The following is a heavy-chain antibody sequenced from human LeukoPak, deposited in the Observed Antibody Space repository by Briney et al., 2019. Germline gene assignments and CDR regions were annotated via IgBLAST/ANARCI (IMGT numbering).Heavy chain of an antibody. D-gene: IGHD6-19*01. CDR1: GGSISSSSYY. J-gene: IGHJ3*02. Sequence: SETLSLTCTVSGGSISSSSYYWGWIRQPPGKGLDWIGTIYYSGSTYYNPSLKSRITISVDTSKNQFSLKLSSVTAADTAVYYCARVDSVAGPGGAFDIWGQGTMVTVSS. CDR3: ARVDSVAGPGGAFDI. CDR2: IYYSGST. V-gene: IGHV4-39*07.